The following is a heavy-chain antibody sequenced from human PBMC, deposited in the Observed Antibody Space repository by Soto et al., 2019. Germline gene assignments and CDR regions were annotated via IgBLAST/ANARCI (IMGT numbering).Heavy chain of an antibody. D-gene: IGHD2-15*01. Sequence: QVQLVQSGAEVKKPGSSVKVSCKASGGTFSSYAISWVRQAPGQGLEWMGGILPIFGTANYAQKFQGRVTITADESTSTAYMELSSLRSEDTAVYYCARDPGCGGSCYSNWFDPWGQGTLVTVSS. CDR2: ILPIFGTA. CDR3: ARDPGCGGSCYSNWFDP. J-gene: IGHJ5*02. V-gene: IGHV1-69*01. CDR1: GGTFSSYA.